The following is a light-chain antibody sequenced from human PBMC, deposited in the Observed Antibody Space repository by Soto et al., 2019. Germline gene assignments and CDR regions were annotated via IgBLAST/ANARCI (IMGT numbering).Light chain of an antibody. J-gene: IGKJ1*01. V-gene: IGKV1-5*03. CDR1: QSISSW. Sequence: EMTQSPSILSASVGDRVTITCRASQSISSWLAWYQQKPGKAPNLLIHKASHLESGVPSRFSGSGSGTEFTLTISSLQPGDFATYYCQHYNTYPWTFGQGTKVDIK. CDR2: KAS. CDR3: QHYNTYPWT.